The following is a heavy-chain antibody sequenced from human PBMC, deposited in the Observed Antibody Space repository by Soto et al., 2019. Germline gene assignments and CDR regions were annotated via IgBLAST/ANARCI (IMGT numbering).Heavy chain of an antibody. CDR3: EREADDLSGSSSAFDI. D-gene: IGHD1-26*01. J-gene: IGHJ3*02. CDR1: GYSFTSYW. V-gene: IGHV5-51*01. Sequence: GESLKISCKGSGYSFTSYWIGWVRQMPGKGLEWMGMIYPGDSDTRYSPSFQGQVTILVDKSISTAYLQWSSLKASDTAMYYCEREADDLSGSSSAFDIWGQGTMVTVS. CDR2: IYPGDSDT.